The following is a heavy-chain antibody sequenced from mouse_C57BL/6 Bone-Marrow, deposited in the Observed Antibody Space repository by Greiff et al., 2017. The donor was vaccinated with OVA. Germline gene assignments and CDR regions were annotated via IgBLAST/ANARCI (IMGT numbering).Heavy chain of an antibody. CDR2: ISSGGSYT. V-gene: IGHV5-6*01. J-gene: IGHJ1*03. Sequence: EVQLQESGGDLVKPGGSLKLSCAASGFTFSSYGMSWVRQTPDKRLEWVATISSGGSYTYYPDSVKGRFTISRDNAKNTLYLQMSSLKSEDTAMYYCARARAYWYFDVWGTGTTVTVSS. D-gene: IGHD3-1*01. CDR1: GFTFSSYG. CDR3: ARARAYWYFDV.